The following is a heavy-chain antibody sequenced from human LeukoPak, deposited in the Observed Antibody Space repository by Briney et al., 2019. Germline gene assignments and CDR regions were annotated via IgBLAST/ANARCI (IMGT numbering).Heavy chain of an antibody. CDR1: GYTFTDYY. CDR2: INPNSGGT. J-gene: IGHJ5*02. Sequence: ASVKVSCKASGYTFTDYYMHWVRQAPGQGLEWMGWINPNSGGTNYAQKFQGRVTMTRDTSISTAYMELSRLRSDDTAVYYCARDRITMVRGASGSWFDPWGQGTLVTVSS. V-gene: IGHV1-2*02. D-gene: IGHD3-10*01. CDR3: ARDRITMVRGASGSWFDP.